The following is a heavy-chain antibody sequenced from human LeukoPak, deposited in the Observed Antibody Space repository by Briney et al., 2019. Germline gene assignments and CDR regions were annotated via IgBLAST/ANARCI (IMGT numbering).Heavy chain of an antibody. CDR2: INHSGST. CDR3: ARHQYCSGGSCYHTEYFQH. CDR1: GGSFSGYY. V-gene: IGHV4-34*01. Sequence: SETLSLTCAVYGGSFSGYYWSWIRQPPGKGLEWIGEINHSGSTNYNPSLKSRVTISVDTSKNQFSLKLSSVTAADTAVYYCARHQYCSGGSCYHTEYFQHWGQGTLVTVSS. J-gene: IGHJ1*01. D-gene: IGHD2-15*01.